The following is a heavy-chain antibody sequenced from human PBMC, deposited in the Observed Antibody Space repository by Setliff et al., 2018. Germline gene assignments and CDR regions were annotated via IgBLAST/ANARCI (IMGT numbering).Heavy chain of an antibody. Sequence: SETLSLTCAVSSLSVSSGYFWGWIRQPPGKGLEWIGCLYHGGTTHYNPSLKSRVTISLDTSKNGFSLKLSSVTAADTAVYYCARPSGTGRPSPSYYFDYWGQGTQVTVSS. CDR3: ARPSGTGRPSPSYYFDY. V-gene: IGHV4-38-2*01. CDR1: SLSVSSGYF. CDR2: LYHGGTT. J-gene: IGHJ4*02. D-gene: IGHD1-1*01.